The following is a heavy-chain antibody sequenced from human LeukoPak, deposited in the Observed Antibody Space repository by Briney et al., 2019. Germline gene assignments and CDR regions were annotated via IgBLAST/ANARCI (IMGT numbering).Heavy chain of an antibody. D-gene: IGHD6-6*01. CDR2: IYYSGST. CDR3: ARGTVYSSSSFVF. Sequence: TPSETLSLTCTVSGGSISSYYWSWIRQPPGKGLEWIGYIYYSGSTNYNPSLKSRVTISVDTSKNQFSLKLSSVTAADTAVYYCARGTVYSSSSFVFWGQGTLVTVSS. V-gene: IGHV4-59*01. CDR1: GGSISSYY. J-gene: IGHJ4*02.